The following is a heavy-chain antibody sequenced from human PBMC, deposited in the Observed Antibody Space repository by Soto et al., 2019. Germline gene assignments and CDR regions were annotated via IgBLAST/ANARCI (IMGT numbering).Heavy chain of an antibody. J-gene: IGHJ5*02. CDR1: GFTFSEYS. Sequence: GGSLRLSCSASGFTFSEYSIHWVRQAPGKGLQYVSTISSDGDITYYADSVKGRFTISRDNSKNTLYLQMNSLRPEDTAVYYFVKVSTFYDILTGYYSKNFFDPWGQGTLVTVSS. V-gene: IGHV3-64D*06. CDR2: ISSDGDIT. D-gene: IGHD3-9*01. CDR3: VKVSTFYDILTGYYSKNFFDP.